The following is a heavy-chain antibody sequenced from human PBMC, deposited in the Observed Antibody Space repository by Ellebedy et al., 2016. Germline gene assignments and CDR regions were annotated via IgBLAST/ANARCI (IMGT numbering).Heavy chain of an antibody. Sequence: GESLKISRAAPGFTFSNYAMNWVRQPPGKGLEWVSGISGSCDRTYYADSVKGRFTISRDNSKNTLYLQMNSLRADDTAVYYCAKFYVHCGDCGSDYWGQGTLVTVSS. D-gene: IGHD2-21*02. CDR3: AKFYVHCGDCGSDY. CDR1: GFTFSNYA. V-gene: IGHV3-23*01. CDR2: ISGSCDRT. J-gene: IGHJ4*02.